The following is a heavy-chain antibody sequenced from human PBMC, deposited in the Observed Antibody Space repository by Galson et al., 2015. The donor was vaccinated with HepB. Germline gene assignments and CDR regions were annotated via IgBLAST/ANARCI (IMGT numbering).Heavy chain of an antibody. D-gene: IGHD2-8*02. CDR1: GFTFGDYA. CDR3: TTAVYYSTYWSWLDP. V-gene: IGHV3-49*03. J-gene: IGHJ5*02. CDR2: IRSKTYGGTT. Sequence: SLRLSCAASGFTFGDYAMSWFRQAPGKGLEWVGFIRSKTYGGTTEHAAAVKGRFTVSRDDSKNRLYLQMNSLKPEDTAVYYCTTAVYYSTYWSWLDPWGQGTLVTVSS.